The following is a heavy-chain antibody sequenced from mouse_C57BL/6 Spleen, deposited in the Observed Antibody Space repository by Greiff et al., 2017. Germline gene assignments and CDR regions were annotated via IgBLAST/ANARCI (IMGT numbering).Heavy chain of an antibody. V-gene: IGHV5-6*01. CDR2: ISSGGSYT. D-gene: IGHD1-1*01. CDR1: GFTFSSYG. J-gene: IGHJ1*03. Sequence: EVKLVESGGDLVKPGGSLKLSCAASGFTFSSYGMSWVRQTPDKRLEWVATISSGGSYTYYPDSVKGRFTISRDNAKNTLYLQMSSLKSEDTAMXYCARLYYGSPYWYFDVWGTGTTVTVSS. CDR3: ARLYYGSPYWYFDV.